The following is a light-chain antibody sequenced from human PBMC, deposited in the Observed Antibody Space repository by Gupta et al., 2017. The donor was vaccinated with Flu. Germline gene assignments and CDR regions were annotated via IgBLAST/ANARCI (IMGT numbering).Light chain of an antibody. J-gene: IGKJ2*01. V-gene: IGKV1-39*01. Sequence: SSLSASVGDRVTITCRTSHNVKTHLNWYKQKPGEAPKVLIYAVSTCQSRVPSRFSGGGYGTVFTLTISSRQPEDFASYYCQEFHSDLGYAFGQGTRVEIK. CDR2: AVS. CDR3: QEFHSDLGYA. CDR1: HNVKTH.